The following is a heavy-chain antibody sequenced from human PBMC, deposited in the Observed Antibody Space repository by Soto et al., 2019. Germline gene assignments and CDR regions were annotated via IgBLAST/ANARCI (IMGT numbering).Heavy chain of an antibody. D-gene: IGHD2-21*01. CDR3: ARGRIVSSIHDAFEI. J-gene: IGHJ3*02. CDR2: ISAYNGKR. V-gene: IGHV1-18*01. Sequence: QGQLLQSGDEVKKPGASVRVSCRASGYDFTSYGISWVRQAPGQGLEWVSWISAYNGKRDNAQKFQGRVTMTLDTSTDTANMELWDLTSADTSVYYCARGRIVSSIHDAFEIWGQGTMVAVSS. CDR1: GYDFTSYG.